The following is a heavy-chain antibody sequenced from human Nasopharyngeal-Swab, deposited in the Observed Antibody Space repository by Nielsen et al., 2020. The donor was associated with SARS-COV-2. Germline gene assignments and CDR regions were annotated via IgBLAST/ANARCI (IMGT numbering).Heavy chain of an antibody. CDR1: GFTFNNHG. V-gene: IGHV3-30*18. CDR2: ISYEGSKK. D-gene: IGHD3/OR15-3a*01. CDR3: AKDSAVFMIYGLRGGFDY. J-gene: IGHJ4*02. Sequence: SLKISCAASGFTFNNHGMHWVRQAPGKGLEWVAFISYEGSKKYYADSLKGRFTISRDSSQNTVDLQMSSLGPEDTAIYYCAKDSAVFMIYGLRGGFDYWGQGTLVTVSS.